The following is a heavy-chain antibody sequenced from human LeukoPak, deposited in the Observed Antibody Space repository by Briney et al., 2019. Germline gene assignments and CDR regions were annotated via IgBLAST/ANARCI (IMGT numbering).Heavy chain of an antibody. V-gene: IGHV4-34*01. CDR1: GGPFSGYY. Sequence: SETLSLTCAVYGGPFSGYYWGWIRQPPGKGLEWIGTNPSLKSRVTISVDTFKNQFSLKVKSVTAADTAVYYCARLKIITIFGVISPRDANAHIDYWGQGTLVTVSS. J-gene: IGHJ4*02. CDR3: ARLKIITIFGVISPRDANAHIDY. D-gene: IGHD3-3*01.